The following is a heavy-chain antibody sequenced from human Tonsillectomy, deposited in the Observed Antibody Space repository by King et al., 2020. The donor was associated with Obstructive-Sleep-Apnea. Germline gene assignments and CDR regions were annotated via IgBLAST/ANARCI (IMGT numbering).Heavy chain of an antibody. CDR1: GFTFSSYW. D-gene: IGHD3-9*01. V-gene: IGHV3-7*03. CDR3: AGDMGYDILTDHHSDDLDV. Sequence: VQLVESGGGLVQPGGSLRLCCAASGFTFSSYWMSWVRQAPGGGLEGVANIKQDGSEKNYVDSVKGRFTIARDTAQNSLCLKMNSLRAEDTAVYYWAGDMGYDILTDHHSDDLDVWGQGTMVTVSS. CDR2: IKQDGSEK. J-gene: IGHJ3*01.